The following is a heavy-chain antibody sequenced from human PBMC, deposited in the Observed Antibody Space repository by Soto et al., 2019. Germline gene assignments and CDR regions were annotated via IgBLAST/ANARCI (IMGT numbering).Heavy chain of an antibody. CDR1: GGSISSSNW. Sequence: QVQLQESGPGLVKPSGTLSLTCAVSGGSISSSNWWSWVRQPPGKGLEWIGEIYHSGSTNYNPSLKSRVTISVXXSXNXXSLKLSSVTAADTAVYYCASFTMVRGVITSYGMDVWGQGTTVTVSS. CDR2: IYHSGST. CDR3: ASFTMVRGVITSYGMDV. D-gene: IGHD3-10*01. J-gene: IGHJ6*02. V-gene: IGHV4-4*02.